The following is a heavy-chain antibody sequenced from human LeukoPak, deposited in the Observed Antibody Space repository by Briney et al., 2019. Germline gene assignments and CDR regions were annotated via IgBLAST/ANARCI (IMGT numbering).Heavy chain of an antibody. V-gene: IGHV1-8*03. D-gene: IGHD2-8*01. Sequence: GASVKVSCKASGYTFTSYDINWVRQATGQGLEWMGWMNPNSGNTGYAQKFQGRVTITRNTSISTAYMELSSLRSEDTAVYYCARGLVGYCTNGVRYNPYNWFDPWGQGTLVTVSS. CDR3: ARGLVGYCTNGVRYNPYNWFDP. CDR2: MNPNSGNT. CDR1: GYTFTSYD. J-gene: IGHJ5*02.